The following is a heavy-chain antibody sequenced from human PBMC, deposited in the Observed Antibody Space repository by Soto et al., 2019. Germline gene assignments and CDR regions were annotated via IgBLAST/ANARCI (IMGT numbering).Heavy chain of an antibody. Sequence: SETLSLTCTVSGGSISSGDYYWSWIRQPPGKGLEWIGYIYYSGSTYYNPSLKSRVTISVDTSKNQFSLKLSSVTAADTAVYYCAGSAGFNWFDPWGQGTLVTVSS. CDR2: IYYSGST. CDR3: AGSAGFNWFDP. V-gene: IGHV4-30-4*01. D-gene: IGHD3-10*01. CDR1: GGSISSGDYY. J-gene: IGHJ5*02.